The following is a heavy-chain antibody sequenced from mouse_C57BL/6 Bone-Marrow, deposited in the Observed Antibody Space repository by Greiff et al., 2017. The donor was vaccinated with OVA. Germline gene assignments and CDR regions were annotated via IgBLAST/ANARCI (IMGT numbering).Heavy chain of an antibody. V-gene: IGHV1-19*01. D-gene: IGHD2-4*01. J-gene: IGHJ2*01. CDR3: ARGIYYDFDYFDY. Sequence: VQLQQSGPVLVKPGASVKMSCKASGYTFTDYYMNWVKQSHGKSLEWIGVINPYNGGTSYNQKFKGKATLTVDKSSSTAYMELNSLTSEDSAVYYCARGIYYDFDYFDYWGQGTTLTVSS. CDR1: GYTFTDYY. CDR2: INPYNGGT.